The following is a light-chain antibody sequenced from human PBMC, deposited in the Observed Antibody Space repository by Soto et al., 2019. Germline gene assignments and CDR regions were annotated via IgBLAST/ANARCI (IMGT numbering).Light chain of an antibody. J-gene: IGKJ1*01. CDR3: QQYNNWPPWT. Sequence: EIVTTQSPATLSVSPGERATLSCRTSQRISTNLAWYQQKPGQAPRLLIYGASTRATGVPARFSGSGSGTEFTLTIRSLQSEDFTIYYCQQYNNWPPWTFGQGTKGDIK. V-gene: IGKV3-15*01. CDR1: QRISTN. CDR2: GAS.